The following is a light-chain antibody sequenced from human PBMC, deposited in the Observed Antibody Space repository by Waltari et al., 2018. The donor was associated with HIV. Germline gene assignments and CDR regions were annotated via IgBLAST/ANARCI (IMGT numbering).Light chain of an antibody. V-gene: IGKV4-1*01. CDR3: QQYYSTPPT. Sequence: DFVMTQSSDSLAASLGERASINCQSPQNVLYDSNNKNYLAWYQQKPGQPPKLLIYWASTRQSGVPDRFSGSGSGTDFTLTISSLQAEDVAVYYCQQYYSTPPTFGQGTKVEIK. CDR2: WAS. CDR1: QNVLYDSNNKNY. J-gene: IGKJ1*01.